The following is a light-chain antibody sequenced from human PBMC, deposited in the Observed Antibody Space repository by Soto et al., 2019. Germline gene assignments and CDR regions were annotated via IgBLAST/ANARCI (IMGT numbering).Light chain of an antibody. J-gene: IGKJ4*01. CDR3: QHYDTLPPT. V-gene: IGKV1-33*01. Sequence: DIQMTQSPSSLSASVGDRVTITCQASQDISNFLNWYLQKPGKAPKLLIYDASNLETGVPSRFSGSGSGTDFTFTISSLQPEDIATYYCQHYDTLPPTFGGGTKVEIK. CDR1: QDISNF. CDR2: DAS.